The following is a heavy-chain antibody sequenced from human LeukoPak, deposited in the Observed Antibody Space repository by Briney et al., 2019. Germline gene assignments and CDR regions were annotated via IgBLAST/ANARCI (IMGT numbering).Heavy chain of an antibody. CDR1: GYTFTSYG. D-gene: IGHD6-6*01. V-gene: IGHV1-18*01. CDR3: ARDTGAIGSSDTFDY. J-gene: IGHJ4*02. Sequence: ASVKVFCKASGYTFTSYGISWVRQAPGQGLEWMGWISAYNGNTNYAQKLQGRVTMTTDTSTSTAYMELRSLRSDDTAVYYCARDTGAIGSSDTFDYWGQGTLVTVSS. CDR2: ISAYNGNT.